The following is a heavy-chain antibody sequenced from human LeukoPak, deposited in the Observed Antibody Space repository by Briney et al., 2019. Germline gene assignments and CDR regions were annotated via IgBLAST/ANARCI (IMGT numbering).Heavy chain of an antibody. D-gene: IGHD2-2*01. J-gene: IGHJ4*02. CDR2: IYYSGST. CDR1: AGSISSSSYY. V-gene: IGHV4-39*01. CDR3: ARRGEAAAKGGRYFDQ. Sequence: SETLSLTCTVSAGSISSSSYYWAWIRQPPGKGLEWIGYIYYSGSTYYNPSLKSRVAISVDTSKNQFSLKLSSVTAADTAVYFCARRGEAAAKGGRYFDQWGQGTLVTVSS.